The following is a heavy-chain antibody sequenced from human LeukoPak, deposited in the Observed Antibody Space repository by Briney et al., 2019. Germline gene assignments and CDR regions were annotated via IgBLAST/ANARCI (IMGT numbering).Heavy chain of an antibody. J-gene: IGHJ4*02. D-gene: IGHD3-22*01. CDR1: GGSISHYY. CDR3: ARHGYFDSSGYYPLDY. Sequence: SETLSLTCTISGGSISHYYWSWIRQPPGKGLEWIGYIYYSGSTNYNPSLKSRVTISVDTSKNQFSLKLTSVTAADTAVYHCARHGYFDSSGYYPLDYWGQGTLVTVSS. CDR2: IYYSGST. V-gene: IGHV4-59*08.